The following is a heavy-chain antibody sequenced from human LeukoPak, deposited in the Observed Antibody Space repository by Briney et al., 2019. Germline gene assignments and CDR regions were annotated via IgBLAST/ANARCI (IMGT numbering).Heavy chain of an antibody. D-gene: IGHD3-9*01. V-gene: IGHV4-39*07. CDR1: GGSISSSSYY. CDR3: ARRRYFDWQKVRSRYMDV. Sequence: PSETLSLTCTVSGGSISSSSYYWGWIRQPPGTGLEWIGSIYYSGSTYYNPSLKSRVTISVDTSKNQFSLKLSSVTAADTAVYYCARRRYFDWQKVRSRYMDVWGKGTTVTVSS. J-gene: IGHJ6*03. CDR2: IYYSGST.